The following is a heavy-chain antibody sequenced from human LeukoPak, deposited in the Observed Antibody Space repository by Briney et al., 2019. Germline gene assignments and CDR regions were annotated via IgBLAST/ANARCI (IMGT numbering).Heavy chain of an antibody. Sequence: QSGGSLRLSCAASGSAFSSFAMGWVRQSPGKGLEWLSTINGGGNTTFYSDSVKGRFTISRDNSKNTLYLHMDSLRPDDTATYYCTKELHVAVAVADYYYFYMDVWGRGTAVTVSS. CDR1: GSAFSSFA. D-gene: IGHD6-19*01. CDR2: INGGGNTT. CDR3: TKELHVAVAVADYYYFYMDV. J-gene: IGHJ6*03. V-gene: IGHV3-23*01.